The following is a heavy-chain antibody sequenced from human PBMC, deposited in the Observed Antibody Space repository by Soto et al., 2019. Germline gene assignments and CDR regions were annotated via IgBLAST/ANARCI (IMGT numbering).Heavy chain of an antibody. CDR2: INYRGST. CDR3: ASLYGDYVPY. J-gene: IGHJ4*02. V-gene: IGHV4-39*01. D-gene: IGHD4-17*01. Sequence: QLQLQESGPGLVKPSETLSLTCSVSVDSISSISYYWGWIRQPPGKGLGWIGTINYRGSTYYNPSLKSRVTISVDTSKNQFSLKVSSVTAADTAVYYCASLYGDYVPYWGQGILVSVSS. CDR1: VDSISSISYY.